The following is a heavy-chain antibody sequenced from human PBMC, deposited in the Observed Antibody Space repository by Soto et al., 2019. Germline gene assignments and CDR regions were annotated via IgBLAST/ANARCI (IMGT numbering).Heavy chain of an antibody. CDR2: ISGSGGST. V-gene: IGHV3-23*01. Sequence: PGGSLRLSCAASGFTFSSYAMIWVRQAPGKGLEWVSAISGSGGSTYYADSVKGRFTISRDNSKNTLYLQMNSLRAEDTAVYYCAKDLSYDFWSGPDYRGPGGFDYWGQGTLVTVSS. CDR1: GFTFSSYA. CDR3: AKDLSYDFWSGPDYRGPGGFDY. D-gene: IGHD3-3*01. J-gene: IGHJ4*02.